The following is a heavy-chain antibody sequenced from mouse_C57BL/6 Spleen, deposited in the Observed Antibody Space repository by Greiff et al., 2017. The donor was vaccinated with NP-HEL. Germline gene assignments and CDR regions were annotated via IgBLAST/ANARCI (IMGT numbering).Heavy chain of an antibody. V-gene: IGHV7-3*01. J-gene: IGHJ4*01. CDR1: GFTFTDYY. CDR2: IRNKANGYTT. CDR3: ARKGYYYAMDY. Sequence: EVMLVESGGGLVQPGGSLSLSCAASGFTFTDYYMSWVRQPPGKALEWLGFIRNKANGYTTEYSASVKGRFTISRDNSQSILYLQMNALRAEDSATYYCARKGYYYAMDYGGQGTSVTVSS.